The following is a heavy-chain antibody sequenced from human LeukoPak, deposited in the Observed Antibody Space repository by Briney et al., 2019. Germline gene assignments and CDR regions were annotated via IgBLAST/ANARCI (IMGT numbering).Heavy chain of an antibody. D-gene: IGHD3-22*01. CDR2: IGSSSSYI. CDR3: ARRLSDSTRRATHFDY. CDR1: GFTFSSYS. Sequence: PGGSLRLSCAASGFTFSSYSMNWVRQAPGKGLEWVSSIGSSSSYICYADSVKGRFTIPRDNAKNSLYLQMNSLRAEDTAVYYCARRLSDSTRRATHFDYWGQGTLVTVSS. J-gene: IGHJ4*02. V-gene: IGHV3-21*01.